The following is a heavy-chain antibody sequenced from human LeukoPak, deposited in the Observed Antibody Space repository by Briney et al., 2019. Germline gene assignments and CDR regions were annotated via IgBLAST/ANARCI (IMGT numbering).Heavy chain of an antibody. CDR1: GFTFSSCA. Sequence: GGSLRLSCAASGFTFSSCAMSWVRQAPGKGLEWVSAISGSGGSTYYADSVKGRFTISRDNSKNTLYLQMNSLRAEDTAVYYCAKLSYDILTGPYYFDYWGQGTLVTVSS. CDR3: AKLSYDILTGPYYFDY. J-gene: IGHJ4*02. CDR2: ISGSGGST. D-gene: IGHD3-9*01. V-gene: IGHV3-23*01.